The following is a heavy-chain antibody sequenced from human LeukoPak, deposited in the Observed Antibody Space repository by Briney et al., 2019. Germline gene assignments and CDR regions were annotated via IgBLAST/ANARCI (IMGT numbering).Heavy chain of an antibody. CDR3: ARDAWFGAGRTFAY. V-gene: IGHV4-59*01. J-gene: IGHJ4*02. CDR2: IYDSGST. CDR1: GGSISSYY. Sequence: SETLSLTCTVSGGSISSYYWSWIRQPPGKGLEQIGYIYDSGSTNYNPSLKSRVTISVDTSKNQFSLKLSSVTAADTAVYYCARDAWFGAGRTFAYWGQGTLVTVSS. D-gene: IGHD3-10*01.